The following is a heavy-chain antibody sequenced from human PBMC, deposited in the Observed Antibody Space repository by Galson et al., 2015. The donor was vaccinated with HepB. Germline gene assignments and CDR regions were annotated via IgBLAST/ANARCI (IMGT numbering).Heavy chain of an antibody. CDR2: IFYSGAT. Sequence: TLSLTCTVSGGSISSGGWYWTWIRQRPGKGLEWIGYIFYSGATFYNPSLRSRLTISVDTSKNQFSLRLSSVTATDTAVYYCAREWKVYEMGYYFGMDVWGQGITVTASS. D-gene: IGHD2-8*01. V-gene: IGHV4-31*03. CDR1: GGSISSGGWY. CDR3: AREWKVYEMGYYFGMDV. J-gene: IGHJ6*02.